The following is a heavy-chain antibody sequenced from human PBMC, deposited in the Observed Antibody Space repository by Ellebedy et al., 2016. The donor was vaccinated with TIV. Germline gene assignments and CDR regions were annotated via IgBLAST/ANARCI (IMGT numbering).Heavy chain of an antibody. J-gene: IGHJ4*02. Sequence: PSETLSLTCTVSAGSVSSDRHYWSWLRQPPEKGLEWIGHIHYSGSTDYNPSFKRRVTISVDTSKNQFSLNVKSVTAADTAIYYCARVAYNNNGDYRNLNFDYWGQGTLATVSS. CDR2: IHYSGST. CDR1: AGSVSSDRHY. CDR3: ARVAYNNNGDYRNLNFDY. D-gene: IGHD3-3*01. V-gene: IGHV4-61*01.